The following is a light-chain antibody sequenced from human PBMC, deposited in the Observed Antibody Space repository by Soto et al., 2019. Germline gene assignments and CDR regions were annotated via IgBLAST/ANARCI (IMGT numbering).Light chain of an antibody. Sequence: DIQMTQSPSTLSASVLDIVTMTFLARQGISSFLAWYQQKPGKAPKLLIYAASTLQSGVPSRFSGSGSGTEFTLTISSLQTDDFATYYCQQYYNYWTFGQGTKVDIK. CDR1: QGISSF. J-gene: IGKJ1*01. CDR2: AAS. CDR3: QQYYNYWT. V-gene: IGKV1-9*01.